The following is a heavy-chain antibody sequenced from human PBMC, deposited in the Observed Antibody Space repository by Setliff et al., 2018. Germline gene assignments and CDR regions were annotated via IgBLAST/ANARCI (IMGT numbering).Heavy chain of an antibody. D-gene: IGHD3-22*01. CDR1: GGSFSGYY. Sequence: SETLSLTCAVYGGSFSGYYWSWIRQPPGKGLEWIGEINHSGSTNYNPPLKSRVTISVDTSKNQFSLKLSSVTAAGTAVYYCAREGYYDSSGYWADFDYWGQGTLVTVSS. CDR2: INHSGST. J-gene: IGHJ4*02. V-gene: IGHV4-34*01. CDR3: AREGYYDSSGYWADFDY.